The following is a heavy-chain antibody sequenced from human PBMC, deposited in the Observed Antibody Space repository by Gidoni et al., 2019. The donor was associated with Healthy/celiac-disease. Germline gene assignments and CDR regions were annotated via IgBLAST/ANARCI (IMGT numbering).Heavy chain of an antibody. J-gene: IGHJ4*02. CDR1: GFTFSSEA. Sequence: EVQLLDSGGGLVQPGGSLRLSCAASGFTFSSEAMSWVRQAPGKGLEWVAAISGSGGSTYYADSVKGRFTISRDNAKNTLYLQMNSLRAEDTAVYYCAKDRARGVTYFDYWGQGTLVTVSS. V-gene: IGHV3-23*01. CDR3: AKDRARGVTYFDY. CDR2: ISGSGGST. D-gene: IGHD2-21*02.